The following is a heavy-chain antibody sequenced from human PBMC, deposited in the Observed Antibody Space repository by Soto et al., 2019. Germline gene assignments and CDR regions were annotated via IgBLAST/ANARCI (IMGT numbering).Heavy chain of an antibody. J-gene: IGHJ4*02. CDR3: ARDFYGSGSYYDF. CDR1: GFTFRRYS. D-gene: IGHD3-10*01. Sequence: TGGSLRLSCAVSGFTFRRYSMNWVRQAPGKGLEWVSYISSSSTTIYYADSVKGRFTISRDNAKNSLSLQMYSLRDEDTAVYYCARDFYGSGSYYDFWGQGTLVTVSS. CDR2: ISSSSTTI. V-gene: IGHV3-48*02.